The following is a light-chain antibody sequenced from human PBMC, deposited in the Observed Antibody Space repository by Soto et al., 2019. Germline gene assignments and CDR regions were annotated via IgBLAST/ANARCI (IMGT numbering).Light chain of an antibody. Sequence: QSVLTQSPSASASLGASVKLTCTLSSGHSSYAIAWHQQQPEKGPRYLMKVNSDGSHSKGDGIPDRFSGSSSGAERYLTISSLQSEDEADYYCQTWDTGTHYVFGTGTKVTVL. V-gene: IGLV4-69*01. CDR2: VNSDGSH. CDR3: QTWDTGTHYV. J-gene: IGLJ1*01. CDR1: SGHSSYA.